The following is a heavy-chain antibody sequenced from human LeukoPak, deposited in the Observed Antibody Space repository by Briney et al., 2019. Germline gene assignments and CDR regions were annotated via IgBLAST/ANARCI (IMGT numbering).Heavy chain of an antibody. CDR1: GYSFISYW. D-gene: IGHD4-17*01. V-gene: IGHV5-51*01. CDR3: ARRIVSETVTTWDGMDV. CDR2: IYPGGSDT. J-gene: IGHJ6*02. Sequence: GESLKISCKGSGYSFISYWIGWVRQMPGRGLEWMGIIYPGGSDTRYSPSFQGQVTISADKSISTVYLRWSSLKASDTATYYCARRIVSETVTTWDGMDVWGQGTTVTVSS.